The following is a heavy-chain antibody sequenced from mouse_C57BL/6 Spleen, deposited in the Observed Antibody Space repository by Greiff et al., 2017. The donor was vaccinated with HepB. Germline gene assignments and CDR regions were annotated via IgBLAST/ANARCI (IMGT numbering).Heavy chain of an antibody. Sequence: EVQLVESAGGLVQPGSSMKLSCTASGFTFSDYYMAWVRQVPEKGLEWVANINYDGSSTYYLDSLKSRFIISRDNAKNILYLQMSSLKSEDTATYYCARASYDGYYFWDYWGQGTTLTVSS. J-gene: IGHJ2*01. V-gene: IGHV5-16*01. CDR1: GFTFSDYY. CDR2: INYDGSST. D-gene: IGHD2-3*01. CDR3: ARASYDGYYFWDY.